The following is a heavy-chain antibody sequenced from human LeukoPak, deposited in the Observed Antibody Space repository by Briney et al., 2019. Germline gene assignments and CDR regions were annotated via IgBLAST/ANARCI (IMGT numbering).Heavy chain of an antibody. CDR2: ISYDGSNK. CDR3: ARERRDGYNRFDY. D-gene: IGHD5-24*01. J-gene: IGHJ4*02. Sequence: GGSLRLSCAASGFTFSSYGMHWVRQAPGKGLEWVAVISYDGSNKYYADSVKGRFTISRDNAKNSLYLQMNSLRAEDTAVFYCARERRDGYNRFDYWGQGTLVTVAS. V-gene: IGHV3-30*03. CDR1: GFTFSSYG.